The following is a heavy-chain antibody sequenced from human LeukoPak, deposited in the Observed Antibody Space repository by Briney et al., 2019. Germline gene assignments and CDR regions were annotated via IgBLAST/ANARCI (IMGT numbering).Heavy chain of an antibody. Sequence: SETLSLTCSVSGYSISSGYYWGWIRQPPGKGLEWIGSIYHSGSTYYNPSLKSRVTISVDTSKNHFSLKLSSVTAAETAVYYCARDNGSGSNDWFDPWGQGTLVTVSS. CDR3: ARDNGSGSNDWFDP. CDR1: GYSISSGYY. D-gene: IGHD3-10*01. V-gene: IGHV4-38-2*02. CDR2: IYHSGST. J-gene: IGHJ5*02.